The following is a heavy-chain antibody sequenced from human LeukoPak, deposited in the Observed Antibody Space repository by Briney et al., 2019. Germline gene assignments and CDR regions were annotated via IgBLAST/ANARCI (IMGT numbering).Heavy chain of an antibody. V-gene: IGHV4-38-2*01. CDR3: ARKHILRFLEWFDY. Sequence: PSETLSLTCAVSGYSISSGYYWGWIRQPPGKGLEWIGSIYHSGSTYYNPSLKSRVTISVDTSKNQFSLKLSSVTAADTAVYYCARKHILRFLEWFDYWGQGTLATVSS. CDR1: GYSISSGYY. CDR2: IYHSGST. D-gene: IGHD3-3*01. J-gene: IGHJ4*02.